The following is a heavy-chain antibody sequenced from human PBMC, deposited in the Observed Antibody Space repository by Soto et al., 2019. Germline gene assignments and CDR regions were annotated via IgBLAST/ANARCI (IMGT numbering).Heavy chain of an antibody. J-gene: IGHJ4*02. CDR1: GFTFSSYS. V-gene: IGHV3-21*01. CDR2: ISSISSYI. Sequence: TGGSPRLSCAASGFTFSSYSMNWVRQAPGKGLEWVSSISSISSYIYYADSVKGRFTISRDNAKNSLYLQMNSLRAEDTAVYYCARDVYYYDSSGYYRYFDYWGQGTLVTVSS. D-gene: IGHD3-22*01. CDR3: ARDVYYYDSSGYYRYFDY.